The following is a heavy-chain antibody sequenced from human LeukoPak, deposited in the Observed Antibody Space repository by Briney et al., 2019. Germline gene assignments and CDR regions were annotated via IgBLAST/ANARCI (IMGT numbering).Heavy chain of an antibody. V-gene: IGHV1-69*05. D-gene: IGHD3-22*01. CDR3: ARDVRVGYDSNGYPLDY. CDR1: GYTFTNYG. Sequence: ASVKVSCKASGYTFTNYGISWVRQAPGQGLEWMGGIIPIFGTANYAQKFQGRVTITTDESTSTAYMELSSLRSEDTAVYYCARDVRVGYDSNGYPLDYWGQGTLVTVSS. J-gene: IGHJ4*02. CDR2: IIPIFGTA.